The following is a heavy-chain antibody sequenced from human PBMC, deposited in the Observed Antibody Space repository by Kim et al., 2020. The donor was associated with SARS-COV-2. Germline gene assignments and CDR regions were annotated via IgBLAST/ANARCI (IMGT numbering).Heavy chain of an antibody. J-gene: IGHJ4*02. V-gene: IGHV3-21*01. CDR1: GFTFSSYS. CDR2: ISSSSSYI. CDR3: AREGRIVATPPDY. Sequence: GGSLRHSCAASGFTFSSYSMNWVRQAPGKGLEWVSSISSSSSYIYYADSVKGRFTISRDNAKNSLYLQMNSLRAEDTAVYYCAREGRIVATPPDYWGQGTLVTVSS. D-gene: IGHD5-12*01.